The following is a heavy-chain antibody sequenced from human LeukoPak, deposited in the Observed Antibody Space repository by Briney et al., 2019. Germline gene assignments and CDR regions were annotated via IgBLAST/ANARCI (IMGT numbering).Heavy chain of an antibody. CDR1: GFTFANSW. J-gene: IGHJ4*02. CDR3: TRDTIGSLDY. V-gene: IGHV3-7*01. Sequence: GGSLRLSCAASGFTFANSWMAWVRQAPGKGLEWVANIKQDGSTKHYADSLKGRFTISRDNPKNSLFPQMNNLRADDTAIYYCTRDTIGSLDYWGQGILVTVAS. CDR2: IKQDGSTK. D-gene: IGHD1-26*01.